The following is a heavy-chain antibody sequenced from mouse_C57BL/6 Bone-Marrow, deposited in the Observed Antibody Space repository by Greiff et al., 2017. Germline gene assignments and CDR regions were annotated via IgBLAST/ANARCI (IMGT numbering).Heavy chain of an antibody. J-gene: IGHJ2*01. Sequence: EVQLQQSGAELVRPGASVKLSCTASGFNIKDDYMHWVKQRPEQGLEWIGWIDPENGDTEYASKFQGKATITADTSSNTAYLQLSSLTSEDTAVYYCTTGDDGYCFYYFDYWGQGTTLTVSS. D-gene: IGHD2-3*01. CDR2: IDPENGDT. CDR1: GFNIKDDY. CDR3: TTGDDGYCFYYFDY. V-gene: IGHV14-4*01.